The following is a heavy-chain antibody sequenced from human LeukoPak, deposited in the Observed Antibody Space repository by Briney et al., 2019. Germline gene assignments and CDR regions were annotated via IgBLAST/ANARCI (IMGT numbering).Heavy chain of an antibody. D-gene: IGHD2-2*01. V-gene: IGHV1-18*01. J-gene: IGHJ4*02. CDR1: GYTFTSYG. CDR2: ISAYNGNT. CDR3: ARNFRDIVVVPAAL. Sequence: ASVKVSCKASGYTFTSYGISWVRQAPGQGLEWMGWISAYNGNTNYARKPQGRVTMTTDTSTSTAYMELRSLRSDDTAVYYCARNFRDIVVVPAALWGQGTLVTVSS.